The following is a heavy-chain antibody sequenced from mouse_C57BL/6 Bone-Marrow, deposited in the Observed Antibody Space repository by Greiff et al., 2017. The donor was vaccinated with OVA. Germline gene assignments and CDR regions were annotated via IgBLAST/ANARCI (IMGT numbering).Heavy chain of an antibody. CDR3: ARSGLWLRRRGYYFDY. J-gene: IGHJ2*01. Sequence: QVQLQQPGAELVRPGSSVKLSCKASGYTFTSYWMDWVKQRPGQGLEWIGNIYPSDSETHYNQKFKDKATLTVDKSSSTAYMQLSSLTSEDSAVYYCARSGLWLRRRGYYFDYWGQGTTLTVSS. D-gene: IGHD2-2*01. CDR1: GYTFTSYW. V-gene: IGHV1-61*01. CDR2: IYPSDSET.